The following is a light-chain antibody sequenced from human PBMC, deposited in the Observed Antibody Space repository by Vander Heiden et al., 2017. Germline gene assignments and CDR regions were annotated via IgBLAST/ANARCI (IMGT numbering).Light chain of an antibody. CDR2: GTN. J-gene: IGLJ2*01. V-gene: IGLV7-43*01. CDR1: TGAVTNGSY. CDR3: RLYYGGTRV. Sequence: QTVVPQEPSLTVSPGGTVTPTFAFSTGAVTNGSYPNWFQQKPEHAPRALIYGTNNNYSWTPARFSGSLLGGKAALTLSGVQPEDEADYYCRLYYGGTRVFGGGTKLTVL.